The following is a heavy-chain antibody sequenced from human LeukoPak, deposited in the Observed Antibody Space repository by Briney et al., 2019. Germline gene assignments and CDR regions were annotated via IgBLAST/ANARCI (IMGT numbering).Heavy chain of an antibody. CDR2: ISESGST. V-gene: IGHV4-59*08. J-gene: IGHJ6*03. CDR3: ARQDALGKYPPPYYMDV. Sequence: PSETLSLTCTVSGGSISSYSWNWIRQPPGKGLEWIGYISESGSTNYNSSLENRVTLSLDTSKNEISLNLRSATVADTAVYYCARQDALGKYPPPYYMDVWGKGTTVIAS. D-gene: IGHD3-16*01. CDR1: GGSISSYS.